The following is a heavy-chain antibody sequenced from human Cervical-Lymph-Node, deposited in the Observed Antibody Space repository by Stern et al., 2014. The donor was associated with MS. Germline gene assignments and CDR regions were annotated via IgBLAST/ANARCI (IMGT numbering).Heavy chain of an antibody. CDR2: INPINTRT. Sequence: QVQLLQPGAEVRQPGASVKLSCKASGYTFTTYYIHWVRQAPGQGLEWMAMINPINTRTTYAQKFQGRVTVTRDTSASTVYMELNSLRSDDTAVYYCARGDVNSGSSHVDYWGRGALVTVSS. V-gene: IGHV1-46*01. CDR1: GYTFTTYY. J-gene: IGHJ4*02. D-gene: IGHD3-10*01. CDR3: ARGDVNSGSSHVDY.